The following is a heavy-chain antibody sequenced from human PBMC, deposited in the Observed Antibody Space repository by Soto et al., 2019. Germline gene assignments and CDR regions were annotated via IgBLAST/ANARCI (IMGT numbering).Heavy chain of an antibody. D-gene: IGHD5-18*01. J-gene: IGHJ4*02. Sequence: GGSLRLSCAAYGLTFSSYCLHWIRQAPGKGLEWVAVISYDGSNKYYAYSVKGRFTISRDNSKNTLYLQMNSLSAEDTAVYYCAKDFRTGLQRWFFPSYPFDDWGQGTLVTVSS. CDR3: AKDFRTGLQRWFFPSYPFDD. CDR1: GLTFSSYC. V-gene: IGHV3-30*18. CDR2: ISYDGSNK.